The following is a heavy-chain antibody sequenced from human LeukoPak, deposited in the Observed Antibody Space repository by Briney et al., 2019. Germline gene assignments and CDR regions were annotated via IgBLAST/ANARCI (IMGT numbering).Heavy chain of an antibody. D-gene: IGHD1-26*01. CDR3: AKHMRATNTYSFFGLDV. CDR2: INWNGGGT. CDR1: GGSFKDYG. Sequence: PARSLRLSCAATGGSFKDYGMHWVRQPPGKGLEWISSINWNGGGTDYADSVKGRFTISRDNAKKSLYLQLSSLRPEDTALYYCAKHMRATNTYSFFGLDVWGQGTTVTVSS. J-gene: IGHJ6*02. V-gene: IGHV3-9*01.